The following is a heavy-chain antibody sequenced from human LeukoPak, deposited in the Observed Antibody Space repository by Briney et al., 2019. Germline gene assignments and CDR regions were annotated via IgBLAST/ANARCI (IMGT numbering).Heavy chain of an antibody. Sequence: PSETLSLTCTVSGGSISSGGYYWSWIRQPPGKGLEWIGYIYYSGSTYYNPSLKSRVTISVDTSKNQFSLKLSSVTAADTAVYYCARVDPQDYSIDYWGQGTLVTVSS. D-gene: IGHD4-11*01. J-gene: IGHJ4*02. CDR3: ARVDPQDYSIDY. V-gene: IGHV4-30-4*08. CDR1: GGSISSGGYY. CDR2: IYYSGST.